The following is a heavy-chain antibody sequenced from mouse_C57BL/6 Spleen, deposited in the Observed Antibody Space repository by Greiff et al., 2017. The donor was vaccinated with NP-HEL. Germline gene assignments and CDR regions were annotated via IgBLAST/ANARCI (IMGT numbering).Heavy chain of an antibody. CDR1: GYTFTSYW. D-gene: IGHD2-4*01. CDR2: IDPSDSYT. V-gene: IGHV1-50*01. CDR3: ARYYDYDWFAY. J-gene: IGHJ3*01. Sequence: VKLQESGAELVKPGASVKLSCKASGYTFTSYWMQWVKQRPGQGLEWIGEIDPSDSYTNYNQKFKGKATLTVDTSSSTAYMQLSCLTSEDSAVYYCARYYDYDWFAYWGQGTLVTVSA.